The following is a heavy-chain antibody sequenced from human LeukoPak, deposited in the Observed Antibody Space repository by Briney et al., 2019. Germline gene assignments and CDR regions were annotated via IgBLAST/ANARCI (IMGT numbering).Heavy chain of an antibody. CDR2: INHSGST. V-gene: IGHV4-34*01. Sequence: PSETLSLTCTVSGGSISGYYWSWIRQPPGKGLEWIGEINHSGSTNYNPSLKSRVTISVDTSKNQFSLKLSSVAAADTAMYYCARIPAAMGAIDYWGQGTLVTVSS. D-gene: IGHD2-2*01. J-gene: IGHJ4*02. CDR1: GGSISGYY. CDR3: ARIPAAMGAIDY.